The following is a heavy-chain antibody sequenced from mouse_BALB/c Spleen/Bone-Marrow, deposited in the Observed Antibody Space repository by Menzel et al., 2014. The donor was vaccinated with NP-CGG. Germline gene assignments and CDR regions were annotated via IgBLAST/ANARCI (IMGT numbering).Heavy chain of an antibody. CDR2: IFPRNGST. D-gene: IGHD1-1*01. CDR3: ARRDYYGSTYGFDY. CDR1: GYSLTSYY. Sequence: QVQLKHSGPELVKPGASVKIPCKASGYSLTSYYIHWVKQRPGQGLEWIGWIFPRNGSTKYNEKFKGKATLTADTSSSTAYMQLSSLTSEDSAVYFCARRDYYGSTYGFDYWGQGTTLTVSS. J-gene: IGHJ2*01. V-gene: IGHV1-66*01.